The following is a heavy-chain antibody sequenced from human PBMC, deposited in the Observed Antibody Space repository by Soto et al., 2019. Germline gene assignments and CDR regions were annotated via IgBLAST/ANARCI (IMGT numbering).Heavy chain of an antibody. D-gene: IGHD2-2*03. V-gene: IGHV1-18*04. CDR1: GYNFMPYG. CDR3: ARDLDPSGSYYTDY. Sequence: ASVTVSCTASGYNFMPYGVNWVRQAPGQGLEWMGWISPWKGNTNYAQSFQGRVTMTTDTSTSTAYMELRGLTSDDTAVYYCARDLDPSGSYYTDYWGPGTLVTVSS. J-gene: IGHJ4*02. CDR2: ISPWKGNT.